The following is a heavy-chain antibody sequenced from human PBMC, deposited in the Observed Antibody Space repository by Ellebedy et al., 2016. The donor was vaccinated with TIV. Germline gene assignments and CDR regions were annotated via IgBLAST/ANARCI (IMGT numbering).Heavy chain of an antibody. Sequence: PGGSLRLSCTASGFTFGDYAMTWFRQAPGKGLEWVGFIRSKAFGGTTDYAASVKGRFTASRDDSKSIAYLQMTSLKTADTAVYYCTRGRLEMATTFDYWGQGTLVTVSS. CDR1: GFTFGDYA. CDR2: IRSKAFGGTT. CDR3: TRGRLEMATTFDY. J-gene: IGHJ4*02. D-gene: IGHD5-24*01. V-gene: IGHV3-49*03.